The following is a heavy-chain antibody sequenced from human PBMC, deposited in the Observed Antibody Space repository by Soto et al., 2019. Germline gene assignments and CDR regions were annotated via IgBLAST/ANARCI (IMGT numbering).Heavy chain of an antibody. J-gene: IGHJ4*02. CDR3: ARNLGITGTTVLMGEFNY. CDR2: IIPIFGTA. V-gene: IGHV1-69*13. CDR1: GGTFSSYV. D-gene: IGHD1-7*01. Sequence: SVKVSCKASGGTFSSYVISWVRQAPGQGLEWMGGIIPIFGTANYAQKFQGRVTITADESTSTAYMELSSLRSEETAVYYCARNLGITGTTVLMGEFNYCGQGTRATVSS.